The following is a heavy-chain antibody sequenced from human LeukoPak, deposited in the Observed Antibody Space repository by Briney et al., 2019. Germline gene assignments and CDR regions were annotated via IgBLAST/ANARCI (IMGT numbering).Heavy chain of an antibody. J-gene: IGHJ4*02. D-gene: IGHD6-19*01. CDR1: GFTVSSNY. V-gene: IGHV3-53*01. CDR2: IYSGGST. CDR3: ARDWIAVAGTIEY. Sequence: PGGSLRLSCAASGFTVSSNYMSWVRQAPGKGLEWVSVIYSGGSTYYADSVKGRFTISRDNSKNTLYLQMNSLRAEDTAVYYCARDWIAVAGTIEYWGQGTLVTVSS.